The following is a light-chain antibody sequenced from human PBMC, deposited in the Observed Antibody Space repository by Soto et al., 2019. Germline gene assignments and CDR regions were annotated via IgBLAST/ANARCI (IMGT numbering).Light chain of an antibody. V-gene: IGKV3-15*01. CDR3: QQYNNWPWT. CDR1: QSVSSN. Sequence: VLTQSAGTLSLSPGERAPLSCRASQSVSSNLAWYQQKSGQAPRLLIYCASTRATGIPARFSGSGSGTEFTLTISSLQSEDFAVYYCQQYNNWPWTFGQGTKVDI. J-gene: IGKJ1*01. CDR2: CAS.